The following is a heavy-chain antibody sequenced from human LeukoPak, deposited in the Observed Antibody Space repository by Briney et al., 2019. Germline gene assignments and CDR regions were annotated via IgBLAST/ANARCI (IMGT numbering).Heavy chain of an antibody. Sequence: GGSLRLSCAASGFTFSSYSMNWVRQAPGKGLEWVSSISSSSSYIYYADSVKGRFTISRDNAKNSLYLQMNSLRAEDTAVYYCAREGGYDLWSGYPLRDYYFDYWGQGTLVTVSS. D-gene: IGHD3-3*01. J-gene: IGHJ4*02. CDR1: GFTFSSYS. CDR3: AREGGYDLWSGYPLRDYYFDY. CDR2: ISSSSSYI. V-gene: IGHV3-21*01.